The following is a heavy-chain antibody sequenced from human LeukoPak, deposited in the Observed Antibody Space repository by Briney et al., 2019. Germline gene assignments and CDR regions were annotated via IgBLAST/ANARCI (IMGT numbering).Heavy chain of an antibody. J-gene: IGHJ6*02. V-gene: IGHV3-9*01. CDR3: AKSSRWSSDGDV. CDR2: ISWNSGSI. CDR1: GFTFDDYA. Sequence: GGSLRLSCAASGFTFDDYAMHWVRHAPGKGLEWVSGISWNSGSIGYADSVKGRFTIARDNAKKSLYLQMYSLRAENTALYYCAKSSRWSSDGDVWGQGTTVTVSS. D-gene: IGHD5-24*01.